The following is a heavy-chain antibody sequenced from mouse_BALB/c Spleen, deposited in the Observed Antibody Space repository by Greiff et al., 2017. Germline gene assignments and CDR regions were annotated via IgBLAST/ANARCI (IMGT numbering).Heavy chain of an antibody. CDR2: IYPGSGST. Sequence: VQLQQPGAELVKPGTSVKLSCKASGYNFTSYWINWVKLRPGQGLEWIGDIYPGSGSTNYNEKFKSKATLTVDTSSSTAYMQLSSLASEDSALYYCARGGETGTSFDYWGQGTTLTVSS. D-gene: IGHD4-1*01. V-gene: IGHV1-55*01. J-gene: IGHJ2*01. CDR3: ARGGETGTSFDY. CDR1: GYNFTSYW.